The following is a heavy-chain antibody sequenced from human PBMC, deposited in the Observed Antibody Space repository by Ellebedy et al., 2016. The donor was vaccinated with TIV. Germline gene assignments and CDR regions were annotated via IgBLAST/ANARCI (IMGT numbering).Heavy chain of an antibody. CDR2: ISYDGTNK. V-gene: IGHV3-30-3*01. CDR3: ASLYMVGEQLVLKFHYMDV. CDR1: GFTFSNYA. D-gene: IGHD6-6*01. Sequence: GGSLRLXXAVSGFTFSNYALHWVRQAPGKGLEWVALISYDGTNKYYADSVKGRFTISRDNSKSTLYLQMNSLRAEDTAVYYCASLYMVGEQLVLKFHYMDVWGKGTTVTVSS. J-gene: IGHJ6*03.